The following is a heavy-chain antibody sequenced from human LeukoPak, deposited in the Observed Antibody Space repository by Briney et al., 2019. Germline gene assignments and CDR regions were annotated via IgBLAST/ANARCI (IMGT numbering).Heavy chain of an antibody. CDR2: IYSGGET. Sequence: GGPLRLSCAASGFTVSSNYMNWVRQAPGNGLEWVSVIYSGGETYYADSVKGRFTISRDISKNTLYLQMNSLRAEDTAVYYCARDRGAYYYDTGYWGQGTLVTVSS. D-gene: IGHD3-22*01. V-gene: IGHV3-66*01. CDR1: GFTVSSNY. CDR3: ARDRGAYYYDTGY. J-gene: IGHJ4*02.